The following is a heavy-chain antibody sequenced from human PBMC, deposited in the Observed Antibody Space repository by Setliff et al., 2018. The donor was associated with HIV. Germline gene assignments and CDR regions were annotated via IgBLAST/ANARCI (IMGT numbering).Heavy chain of an antibody. D-gene: IGHD1-1*01. V-gene: IGHV1-2*02. CDR1: GYTFIDNY. CDR3: ARDWKHVFDI. J-gene: IGHJ3*02. CDR2: INAYTGDT. Sequence: ASVKVSCKTSGYTFIDNYIHWVRQAPGQGLEWMAWINAYTGDTNYAQKFQGSVTVTRDTSISPAYMELSRLRSDDTAVYYCARDWKHVFDIWGQGTMVTVSS.